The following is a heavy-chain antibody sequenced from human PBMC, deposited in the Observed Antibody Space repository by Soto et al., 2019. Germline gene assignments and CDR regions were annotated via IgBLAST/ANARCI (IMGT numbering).Heavy chain of an antibody. J-gene: IGHJ4*02. CDR1: GFTFSSYG. CDR2: IWYDGSNK. CDR3: ARVMYSSSSPDY. Sequence: QVQLVESGGGVVQPGRSLRLSCAASGFTFSSYGMHWVRQAPGKGLEWVAVIWYDGSNKYYADSVKGRFTISRDNSKNTLYLQMNSLRAEDTAVYYCARVMYSSSSPDYWGPGILVTDSS. V-gene: IGHV3-33*01. D-gene: IGHD6-6*01.